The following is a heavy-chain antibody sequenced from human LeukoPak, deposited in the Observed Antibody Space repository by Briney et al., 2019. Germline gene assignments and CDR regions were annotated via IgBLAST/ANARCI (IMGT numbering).Heavy chain of an antibody. CDR2: ISWNSGSI. J-gene: IGHJ4*02. CDR3: ARKRESSSSWYGGLAY. D-gene: IGHD6-13*01. CDR1: GFTFDDYA. Sequence: GGSLRLSCAASGFTFDDYAMHWVRHAPGKGLEWVSGISWNSGSIGYADSVKGRFTISRDNAKNSLYLQMNSLRAEDTAVYYCARKRESSSSWYGGLAYWGQGTLVTVSS. V-gene: IGHV3-9*01.